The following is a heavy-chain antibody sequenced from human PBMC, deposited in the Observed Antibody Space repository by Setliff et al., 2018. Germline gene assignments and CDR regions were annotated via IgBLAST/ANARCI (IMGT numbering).Heavy chain of an antibody. CDR2: ISSASRTI. D-gene: IGHD2-2*01. V-gene: IGHV3-48*04. Sequence: PGGSLRLSCAASGFTFSDYSMNWVRQAPGKGLQWVSYISSASRTIHYADSVKGRFSISRDNAKNTLYLQMNSMRAEDTAVYYCARGGCSATSCLDYWGQGILVTVSS. J-gene: IGHJ4*02. CDR1: GFTFSDYS. CDR3: ARGGCSATSCLDY.